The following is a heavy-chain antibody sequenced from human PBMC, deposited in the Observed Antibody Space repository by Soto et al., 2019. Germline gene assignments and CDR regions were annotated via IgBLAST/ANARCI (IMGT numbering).Heavy chain of an antibody. CDR3: ARDLHYGSSGWYFDY. Sequence: QVQLQESGPGLVKPSGTLSLTCAVSGGSISSSNWWSWVRQPPGKGLEWIGEIYHSGSPNYNPSLKSRVTISVDKSKNQFSLKLSSVTAADTAVYYCARDLHYGSSGWYFDYWGQGTLVTVSS. V-gene: IGHV4-4*02. J-gene: IGHJ4*02. CDR2: IYHSGSP. D-gene: IGHD6-19*01. CDR1: GGSISSSNW.